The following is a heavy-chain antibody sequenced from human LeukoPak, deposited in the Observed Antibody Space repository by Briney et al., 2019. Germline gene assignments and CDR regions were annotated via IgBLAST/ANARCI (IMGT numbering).Heavy chain of an antibody. CDR2: IYYSGTT. J-gene: IGHJ6*02. V-gene: IGHV4-59*08. CDR3: ASSGAPEDYGDYSSYV. CDR1: GGSISSSY. Sequence: SETLSLTCTVSGGSISSSYRSCIRQPPGKWMESLGYIYYSGTTNYDPSLKSQVTISVYTSKSHFSLKLSSVTAADMTVYYCASSGAPEDYGDYSSYVWGQGTTVTVSS. D-gene: IGHD4-17*01.